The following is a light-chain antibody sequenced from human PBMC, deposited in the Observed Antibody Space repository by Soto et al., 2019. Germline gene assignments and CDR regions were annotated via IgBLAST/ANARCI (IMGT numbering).Light chain of an antibody. V-gene: IGLV2-14*03. CDR1: SSDVGGFNY. J-gene: IGLJ1*01. CDR3: NSYTSSSTYV. CDR2: DVT. Sequence: QSVLTQPASVSGSPGQSITISCTGTSSDVGGFNYVSWYQQHPGKAPKLMIYDVTNRPSGVSYRFSCSKFCNTASLTIFWLQAEDEADYYCNSYTSSSTYVFGTGTKVTVL.